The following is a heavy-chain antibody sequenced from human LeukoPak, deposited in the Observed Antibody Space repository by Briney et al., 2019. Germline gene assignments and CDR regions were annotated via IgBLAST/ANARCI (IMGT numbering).Heavy chain of an antibody. V-gene: IGHV1-18*01. J-gene: IGHJ4*02. CDR1: GYTFTSYG. Sequence: ASVKVSCKASGYTFTSYGISWVRQAPGQGLEWMGSISAYNGNTNYAQKLQGRVTMTTDTSTSTAYMELRSLRSNDTAVYYCARDLMDIVVVPAAMDYWGQGTLVTVSS. CDR3: ARDLMDIVVVPAAMDY. D-gene: IGHD2-2*03. CDR2: ISAYNGNT.